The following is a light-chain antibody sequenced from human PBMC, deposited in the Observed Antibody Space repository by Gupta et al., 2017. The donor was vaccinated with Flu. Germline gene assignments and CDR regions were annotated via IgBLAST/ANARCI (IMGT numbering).Light chain of an antibody. Sequence: DIHLTQSPSFLSASVGDRVAITCRASQDIRNFLAWYQQKPGKAPKLLIFAASTLQTGVPSRFSGSGSGTEFTLTISSLQPEDFASYYCQQFNSFPGYSFGQGTXLEIK. CDR2: AAS. CDR1: QDIRNF. V-gene: IGKV1-9*01. CDR3: QQFNSFPGYS. J-gene: IGKJ2*03.